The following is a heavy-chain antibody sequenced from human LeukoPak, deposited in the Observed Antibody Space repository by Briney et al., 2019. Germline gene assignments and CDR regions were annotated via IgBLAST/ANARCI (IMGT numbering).Heavy chain of an antibody. J-gene: IGHJ4*02. V-gene: IGHV3-74*01. CDR2: ITSDGIAT. CDR3: GRDYFRSIDY. CDR1: GLTFSNSA. Sequence: GGSLRLSCAASGLTFSNSAMNWVRQAPGKGLEWVSLITSDGIATSYADSVKGRFAISRDNAKNTLYLQMNSLRAEDTAVYYCGRDYFRSIDYWGQGTLVTVSS. D-gene: IGHD3-10*01.